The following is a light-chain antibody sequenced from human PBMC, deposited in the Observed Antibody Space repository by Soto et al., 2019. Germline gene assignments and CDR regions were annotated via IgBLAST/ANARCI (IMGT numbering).Light chain of an antibody. Sequence: QSALTQPASVSGSPGQSITISCTGTGSDVGGYNYVSWYQQHPGKAPKLMINEVSNRPSGVSNRFSGSKSGNTASLAISWLQAEDEADYYCSSYTSSSTLVVFGGGTKVTVL. CDR3: SSYTSSSTLVV. CDR2: EVS. CDR1: GSDVGGYNY. V-gene: IGLV2-14*01. J-gene: IGLJ2*01.